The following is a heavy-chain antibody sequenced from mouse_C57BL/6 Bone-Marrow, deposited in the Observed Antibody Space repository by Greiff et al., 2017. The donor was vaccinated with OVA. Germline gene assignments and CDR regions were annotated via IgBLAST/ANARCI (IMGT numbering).Heavy chain of an antibody. J-gene: IGHJ2*01. CDR3: VRAGGSHYFDY. CDR1: GFSFNTYA. CDR2: IRSKSNNYAT. D-gene: IGHD1-1*01. V-gene: IGHV10-1*01. Sequence: EVMLVESGGGLVQPKGSLKLSCAASGFSFNTYAMNWVRQAPGKGLEWVARIRSKSNNYATYYADSVKDRFTISRDDSESMLYLQMNNLKTEDTAMYYCVRAGGSHYFDYWGQGTTLTVSS.